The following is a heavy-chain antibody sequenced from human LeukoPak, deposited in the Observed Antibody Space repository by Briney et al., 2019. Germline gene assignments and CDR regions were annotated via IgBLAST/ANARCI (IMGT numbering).Heavy chain of an antibody. CDR2: VKVDGSKE. D-gene: IGHD6-6*01. V-gene: IGHV3-30*03. CDR3: ARKKSVYRSSSSTYYYMDV. J-gene: IGHJ6*03. Sequence: GGSLRLSCAAFGFTFSAYGMHWVRQAPGKGLEWVAYVKVDGSKEHYADSVKGRFTISRDNSKNTLYLQMNSLRAEDTAVYHCARKKSVYRSSSSTYYYMDVWGKGTTVTVSS. CDR1: GFTFSAYG.